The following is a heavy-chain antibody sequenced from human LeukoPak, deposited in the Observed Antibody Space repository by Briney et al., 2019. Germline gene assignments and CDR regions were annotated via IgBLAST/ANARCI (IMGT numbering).Heavy chain of an antibody. CDR2: ISSASGTI. V-gene: IGHV3-48*04. CDR1: GFTFTSFS. CDR3: AKDERNWNYNLASQTYD. D-gene: IGHD1-7*01. Sequence: GGSLRLSCAASGFTFTSFSMNWVRQAPGKGLEWVSYISSASGTIYYADSVKGRFTISRDNAQNSLYLQMSSLRAEDTAVYYCAKDERNWNYNLASQTYDWGQGTLVTVSS. J-gene: IGHJ4*02.